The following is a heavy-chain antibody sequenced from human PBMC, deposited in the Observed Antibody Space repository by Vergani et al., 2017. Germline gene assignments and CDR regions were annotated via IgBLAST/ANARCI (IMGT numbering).Heavy chain of an antibody. J-gene: IGHJ6*02. CDR2: VDPEDGET. Sequence: EVQLVQSGAEVKKPGATMKISCKVSGYTFTDHYMHWVKQAPGKGLEWMGSVDPEDGETIYAEKFKGRVTITADTSTDTAHLELSSLRSEETAVYYCATPQTVTTGGMEVWGQGTTVIVSS. D-gene: IGHD4-17*01. CDR3: ATPQTVTTGGMEV. CDR1: GYTFTDHY. V-gene: IGHV1-69-2*01.